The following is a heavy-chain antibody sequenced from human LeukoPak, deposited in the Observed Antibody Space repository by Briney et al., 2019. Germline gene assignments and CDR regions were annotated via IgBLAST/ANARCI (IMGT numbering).Heavy chain of an antibody. J-gene: IGHJ4*02. Sequence: ASVEVSCKASGYTFTSYGISWVRQAPGQGLEWMGWISAYNGNTNYAQKLQGRVTMTTDTSTSTAYMELRSLRSDDAAVYYCARDLVGATFFVYWGQGTLVTVSS. D-gene: IGHD1-26*01. CDR2: ISAYNGNT. V-gene: IGHV1-18*01. CDR3: ARDLVGATFFVY. CDR1: GYTFTSYG.